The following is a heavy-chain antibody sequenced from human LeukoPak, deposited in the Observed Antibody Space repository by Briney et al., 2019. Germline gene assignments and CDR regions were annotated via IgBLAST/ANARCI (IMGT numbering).Heavy chain of an antibody. CDR1: GYTFTGYY. Sequence: ASVKVSCKASGYTFTGYYMHWVRQAPGQGLEWMGWINPNSGGTNYAQKFQGRVTMTRDTSISTAYMELSRLRSDDTAVYYCASGVREAIVKSYYYYYMDVWGKGTTVTISS. CDR3: ASGVREAIVKSYYYYYMDV. J-gene: IGHJ6*03. CDR2: INPNSGGT. V-gene: IGHV1-2*02. D-gene: IGHD5-18*01.